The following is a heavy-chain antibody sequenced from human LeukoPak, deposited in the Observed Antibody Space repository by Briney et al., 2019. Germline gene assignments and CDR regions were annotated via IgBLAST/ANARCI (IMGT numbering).Heavy chain of an antibody. CDR2: ISSSSSYI. CDR3: AKDTGANPYYYYYMDV. D-gene: IGHD1-26*01. J-gene: IGHJ6*03. V-gene: IGHV3-21*04. CDR1: GFTFSSYS. Sequence: GGPLRLSCAASGFTFSSYSMNWVRQAPGKGLEWVSSISSSSSYIYYADSVKGRFTISRDNAKNSLYLQMNSLRAEDTAVYYCAKDTGANPYYYYYMDVWGKGTTVTVSS.